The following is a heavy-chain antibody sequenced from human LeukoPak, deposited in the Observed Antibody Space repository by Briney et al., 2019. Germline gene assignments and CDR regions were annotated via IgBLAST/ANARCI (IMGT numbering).Heavy chain of an antibody. CDR1: GYTLTGYY. CDR3: ARVLSPIDFWSGYLAYYYGMDV. D-gene: IGHD3-3*01. CDR2: INPNSGGT. V-gene: IGHV1-2*06. J-gene: IGHJ6*02. Sequence: ASVKVSCKASGYTLTGYYMHWVRQAPGQGLEWMGRINPNSGGTNYAQKFQGRVTMTRDTSISTAYMELSRLRSDDTAVYYCARVLSPIDFWSGYLAYYYGMDVWGQGTTVTVSS.